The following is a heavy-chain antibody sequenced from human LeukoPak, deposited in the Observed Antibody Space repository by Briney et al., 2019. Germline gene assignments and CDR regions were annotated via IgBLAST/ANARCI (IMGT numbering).Heavy chain of an antibody. CDR3: ARWGSRGCSSTSCYGFDP. V-gene: IGHV1-69*13. D-gene: IGHD2-2*01. Sequence: ASVKISCKASGYTFTSYGISWVRQAPGQGLEWMGGIIPIFGTANYAQKFQGRVTITADESTSTAYMELSSLRSEGTAVYYCARWGSRGCSSTSCYGFDPWGQGTLVTVSS. CDR2: IIPIFGTA. J-gene: IGHJ5*02. CDR1: GYTFTSYG.